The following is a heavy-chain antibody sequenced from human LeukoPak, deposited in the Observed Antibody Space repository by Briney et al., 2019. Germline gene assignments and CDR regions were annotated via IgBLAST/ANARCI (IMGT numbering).Heavy chain of an antibody. CDR3: ARGWISDSFDY. J-gene: IGHJ4*02. V-gene: IGHV3-48*03. Sequence: GRSLRLSCAASGFTFSSYEMNWVRQAPGKGLEWVSYISSSGSNIYYADSVKGRFTISRDNAKNSLYLQMNSLRAEDTSVYYCARGWISDSFDYWGQGTLVTVSS. CDR1: GFTFSSYE. CDR2: ISSSGSNI. D-gene: IGHD5-12*01.